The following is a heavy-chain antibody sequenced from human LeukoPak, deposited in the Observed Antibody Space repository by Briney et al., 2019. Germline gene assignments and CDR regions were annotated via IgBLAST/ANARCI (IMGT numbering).Heavy chain of an antibody. Sequence: TGGSLRLSCAASGFTGFTFSSYGMSWVRQAPGKGLEWVSAISGSGGSTYYADSVKGRFAISRDTSKNTLYLQMSSLRAEDTAVYYCAKDRSGGYGGPLDYWGQGTLVTVSS. D-gene: IGHD1-26*01. V-gene: IGHV3-23*01. CDR1: GFTGFTFSSYG. J-gene: IGHJ4*02. CDR2: ISGSGGST. CDR3: AKDRSGGYGGPLDY.